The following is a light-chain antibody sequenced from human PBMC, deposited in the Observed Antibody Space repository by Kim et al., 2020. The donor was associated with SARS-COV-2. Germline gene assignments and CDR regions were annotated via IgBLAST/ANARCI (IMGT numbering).Light chain of an antibody. J-gene: IGKJ4*01. CDR3: QKYHTTPLT. CDR2: ATS. CDR1: QGISND. Sequence: ASMRDRVTITCRASQGISNDLAWYQKKPGRVPKLLIYATSTLHSGVPSRFSGSGSGTDFTLTISGLQPEDVATYYCQKYHTTPLTFGGGTKVDIK. V-gene: IGKV1-27*01.